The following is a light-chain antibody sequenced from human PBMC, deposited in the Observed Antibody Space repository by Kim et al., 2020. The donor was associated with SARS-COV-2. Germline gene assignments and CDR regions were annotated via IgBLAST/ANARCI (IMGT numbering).Light chain of an antibody. CDR2: GAS. CDR3: QQYNSWPPLT. V-gene: IGKV3-15*01. Sequence: SPGERATLSCRASQSVSSNLAWYQQKPGQAPRLLIYGASTRAPGIPARFSGRGSGTEFTLTISSLQSEDFAVYYCQQYNSWPPLTFGGGTKVDIK. CDR1: QSVSSN. J-gene: IGKJ4*01.